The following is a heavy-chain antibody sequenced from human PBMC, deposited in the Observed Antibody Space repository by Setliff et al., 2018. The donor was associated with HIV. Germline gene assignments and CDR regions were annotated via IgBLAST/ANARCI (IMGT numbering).Heavy chain of an antibody. D-gene: IGHD5-18*01. CDR2: INPSVGST. CDR1: GYTFTNKY. J-gene: IGHJ4*02. V-gene: IGHV1-46*01. CDR3: ARGGDGYNYGDY. Sequence: ASVKVSCKASGYTFTNKYILWVRQAPGQGPEWVGIINPSVGSTNSAQKFQGRVTMTRDTSKSTVYMELSSLRSEDTALYYCARGGDGYNYGDYWGQGTLVTVSS.